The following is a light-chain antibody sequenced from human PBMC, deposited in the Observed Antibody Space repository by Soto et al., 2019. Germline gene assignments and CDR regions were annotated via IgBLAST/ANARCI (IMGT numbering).Light chain of an antibody. Sequence: QSALTQPPSAAGSPGQSVTISCTGTNTDVGGYNYVSWYQQYPGKAPKLMIYEVSKRPSGVPDRFSGSKSGNTASLTISRVEAGDEADYYCQVWDSSSDHRVFGGGTKVTVL. CDR1: NTDVGGYNY. V-gene: IGLV2-8*01. CDR3: QVWDSSSDHRV. CDR2: EVS. J-gene: IGLJ3*02.